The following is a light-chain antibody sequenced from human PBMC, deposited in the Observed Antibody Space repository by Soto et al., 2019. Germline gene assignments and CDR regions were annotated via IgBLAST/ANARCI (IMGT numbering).Light chain of an antibody. CDR3: QQNDNWPRT. V-gene: IGKV3-15*01. Sequence: EIVMTQSPATLSVSPGDRATLSCTASQSVGNNLAWYQQKPGQAPRLLIHGASTRATGITARFSGSGSGTEFTLTISSLQSEDFAVYYCQQNDNWPRTFGQGTKVEIK. CDR2: GAS. CDR1: QSVGNN. J-gene: IGKJ1*01.